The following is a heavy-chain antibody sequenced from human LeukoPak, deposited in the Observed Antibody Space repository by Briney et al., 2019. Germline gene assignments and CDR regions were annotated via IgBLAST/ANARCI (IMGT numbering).Heavy chain of an antibody. J-gene: IGHJ4*02. CDR2: ISAYNGNA. CDR3: ARDFAGVSWELPLPVAPHFDY. V-gene: IGHV1-18*01. CDR1: GYTFTSYG. D-gene: IGHD1-26*01. Sequence: GASVKVSCKASGYTFTSYGISWVRQAPGQGLEWMGWISAYNGNANYAQKLQGRVTMTTDTSTSTAYMELRSLRSDDTAVYYCARDFAGVSWELPLPVAPHFDYWGQGTLVTVSS.